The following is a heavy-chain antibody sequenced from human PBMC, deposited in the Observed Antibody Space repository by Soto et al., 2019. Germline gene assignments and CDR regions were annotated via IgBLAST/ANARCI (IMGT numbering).Heavy chain of an antibody. J-gene: IGHJ1*01. CDR1: GGTFSSYA. CDR2: ISPIFGTA. CDR3: ARRVMAGYSCRWSEYFQH. Sequence: QVQLVQSGAEVKKPGSSVKVSCKASGGTFSSYAISWVRQAPGQGLEWMGGISPIFGTANYAQKFQGRVTNTADEATRTAYMELSSLGSEDTAVYYCARRVMAGYSCRWSEYFQHWGQGTLVTVSS. D-gene: IGHD6-13*01. V-gene: IGHV1-69*12.